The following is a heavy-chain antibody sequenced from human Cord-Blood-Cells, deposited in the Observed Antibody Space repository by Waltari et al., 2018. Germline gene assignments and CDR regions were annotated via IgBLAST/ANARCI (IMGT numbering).Heavy chain of an antibody. J-gene: IGHJ4*02. CDR3: ASHAGLFWSGYFDY. V-gene: IGHV4-39*01. CDR2: IYYSGST. Sequence: QLQLQESGPGLVKPSETLSLTCTVSGGSISSSSYYWGWIRQPPGKGLEWIGSIYYSGSTYYNPSLKSRVTISVDTSKNQFSLKLSSVTAADTAVYYCASHAGLFWSGYFDYWGQGTLVTVSS. CDR1: GGSISSSSYY. D-gene: IGHD3-3*01.